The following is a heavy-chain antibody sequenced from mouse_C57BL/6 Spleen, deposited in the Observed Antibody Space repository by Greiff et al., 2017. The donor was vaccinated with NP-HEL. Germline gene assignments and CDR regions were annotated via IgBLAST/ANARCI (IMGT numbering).Heavy chain of an antibody. D-gene: IGHD2-4*01. CDR1: GYTFTTYP. J-gene: IGHJ3*01. CDR2: FHPYNDDT. Sequence: VQRVESGAELVKPGASVKMSCKASGYTFTTYPIEWMKQNHGKSLEWIGNFHPYNDDTKYNEKFKGKATLTVEKSSSTVYLELSRLTSDDSAVYYCARGGIYYDYDVPWFAYWGQGTLVTVSA. V-gene: IGHV1-47*01. CDR3: ARGGIYYDYDVPWFAY.